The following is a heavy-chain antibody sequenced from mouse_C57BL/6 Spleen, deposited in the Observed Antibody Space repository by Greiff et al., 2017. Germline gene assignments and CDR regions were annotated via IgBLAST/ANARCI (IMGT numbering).Heavy chain of an antibody. J-gene: IGHJ2*01. CDR2: ISYDGSN. CDR1: GYSITSGYY. V-gene: IGHV3-6*01. D-gene: IGHD2-1*01. CDR3: ARGGGGNYGNYFDY. Sequence: EVKLVESGPGLVKPSQSLSLTCSVTGYSITSGYYWNWIRQFPGNKLEWMGYISYDGSNNYNPSLKNRISITRDTSKNQFFLKLNSVTTEDTATYYCARGGGGNYGNYFDYWGQGTTLTVSS.